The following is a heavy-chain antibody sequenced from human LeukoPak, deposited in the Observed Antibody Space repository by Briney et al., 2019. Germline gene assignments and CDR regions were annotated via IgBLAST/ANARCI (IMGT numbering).Heavy chain of an antibody. Sequence: ASVKVSCKASGYTFTGYYMHWVRQAPGQGLEWMGWINPNNSDTNFAQKFQGRVAMTRDTSMNTVYMELSSLRSDDTAVYYCARRVYEFSDLDNWGQGTLVTVSS. J-gene: IGHJ4*02. CDR1: GYTFTGYY. CDR2: INPNNSDT. V-gene: IGHV1-2*02. D-gene: IGHD3/OR15-3a*01. CDR3: ARRVYEFSDLDN.